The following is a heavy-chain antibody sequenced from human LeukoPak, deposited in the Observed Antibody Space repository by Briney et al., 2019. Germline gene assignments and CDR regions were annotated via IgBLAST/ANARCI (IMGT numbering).Heavy chain of an antibody. V-gene: IGHV4-39*01. CDR2: IYQGRTT. CDR3: VRHDGRGGATMGALDS. CDR1: GDSITSTSHH. J-gene: IGHJ4*02. Sequence: SETLSLTCTVSGDSITSTSHHWGWIRQSPGKGLEWIGSIYQGRTTYYNPSLNSRVAITVVTSENQFSLRLNSVTAADTAVYYCVRHDGRGGATMGALDSWGQGSLVTVSS. D-gene: IGHD5-12*01.